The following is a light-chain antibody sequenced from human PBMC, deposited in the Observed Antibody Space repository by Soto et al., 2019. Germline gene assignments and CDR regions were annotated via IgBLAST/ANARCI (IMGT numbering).Light chain of an antibody. CDR3: AAWDDSLNGYYV. V-gene: IGLV1-44*01. CDR1: SSNIGSNT. J-gene: IGLJ1*01. CDR2: SNN. Sequence: QSVLTQPASGSGTHLHRGSISCSGSSSNIGSNTVNWYQQLPGTAPKLLIYSNNQRPSGVPDRFSGSKSGTSASLAISGLQSEDEADYYCAAWDDSLNGYYVFGTGTKVTVL.